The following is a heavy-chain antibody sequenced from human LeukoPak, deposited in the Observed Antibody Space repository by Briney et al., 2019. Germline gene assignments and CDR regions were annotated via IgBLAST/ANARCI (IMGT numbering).Heavy chain of an antibody. CDR1: RFTFTSYA. CDR2: ISDSGGST. Sequence: GGPLRLSCAASRFTFTSYAMSWVRQAPGKGLEWVSAISDSGGSTYYADSVKGRFTISRDSSKNTLYLQMNSLRAEDTAVYYCAREGYYYDSSGYFDYWGQGTLVTVSS. D-gene: IGHD3-22*01. J-gene: IGHJ4*02. V-gene: IGHV3-23*01. CDR3: AREGYYYDSSGYFDY.